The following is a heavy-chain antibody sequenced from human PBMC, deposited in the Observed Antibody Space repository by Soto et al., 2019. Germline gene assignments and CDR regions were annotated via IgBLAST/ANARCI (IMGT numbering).Heavy chain of an antibody. CDR1: GGSISSGGYS. V-gene: IGHV4-30-2*01. D-gene: IGHD5-18*01. CDR3: ARSGYSYCVIGY. CDR2: IYHSGSS. Sequence: SETLSLSCTVSGGSISSGGYSWSWIRQPPVKDLEWIGYIYHSGSSYYNPSRKSRVTISVDRYKNQFSLKLSSLTAADTAVYYYARSGYSYCVIGYWGQGTLVT. J-gene: IGHJ4*02.